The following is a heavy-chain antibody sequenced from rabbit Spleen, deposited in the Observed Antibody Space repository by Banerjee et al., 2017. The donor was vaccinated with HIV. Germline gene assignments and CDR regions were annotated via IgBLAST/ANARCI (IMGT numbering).Heavy chain of an antibody. CDR2: IYAGSSDNT. D-gene: IGHD4-1*01. CDR1: GFSFSDNYV. CDR3: ARDGYSRGWGIILYYFNF. J-gene: IGHJ4*01. V-gene: IGHV1S45*01. Sequence: QEQLEESGGDLVKRGASLTLTCTASGFSFSDNYVMCWVRQAPGKGLEWIACIYAGSSDNTYYASWAIGRFTISKTSSTTVTLQGTSLTAADTAAYFCARDGYSRGWGIILYYFNFWGQGTLVTVS.